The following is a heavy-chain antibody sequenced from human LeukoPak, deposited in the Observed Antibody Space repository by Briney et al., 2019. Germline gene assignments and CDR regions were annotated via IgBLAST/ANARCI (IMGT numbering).Heavy chain of an antibody. Sequence: GGSLRLSCAASGFTFSSYGMHCVRQAPGKGLEWVAFIRYDGSNKFYTDSVKGRFTISRDNSKNTLYLQMNSLRAGDTVVYYCAKDLYGSGSYQIRLFDYWGQGTLVTVSS. V-gene: IGHV3-30*02. CDR3: AKDLYGSGSYQIRLFDY. CDR2: IRYDGSNK. CDR1: GFTFSSYG. J-gene: IGHJ4*02. D-gene: IGHD3-10*01.